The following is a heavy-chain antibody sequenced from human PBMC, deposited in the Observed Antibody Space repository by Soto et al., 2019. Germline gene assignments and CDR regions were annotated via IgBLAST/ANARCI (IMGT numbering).Heavy chain of an antibody. CDR3: ARPGGRPYYYNGMDV. D-gene: IGHD2-15*01. V-gene: IGHV1-69*06. J-gene: IGHJ6*02. CDR1: AGTFNNYA. Sequence: QEQLVQSGPEVKKPGSSVTVSCKASAGTFNNYAICWVRQAPGQGLEWMGGTIPLFSTSSYAQKFQGRVTITADKSTSTVYMEMRNLKSEDTALYYCARPGGRPYYYNGMDVWGQGTTVTVS. CDR2: TIPLFSTS.